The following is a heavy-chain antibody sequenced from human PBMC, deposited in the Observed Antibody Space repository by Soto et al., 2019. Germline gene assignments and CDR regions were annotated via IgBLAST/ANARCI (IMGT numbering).Heavy chain of an antibody. D-gene: IGHD7-27*01. J-gene: IGHJ4*02. CDR3: ATDLNWEHY. Sequence: ASVKVSCKASGYTFTSYYMHWVRQAPGQGLEWMGIINPSSSTIYYADSVKGRFTISRDNAKNSLYLHMNSLRAEDTAVYYCATDLNWEHYWGQGTLVTVSS. CDR2: INPSSSTI. CDR1: GYTFTSYY. V-gene: IGHV1-46*04.